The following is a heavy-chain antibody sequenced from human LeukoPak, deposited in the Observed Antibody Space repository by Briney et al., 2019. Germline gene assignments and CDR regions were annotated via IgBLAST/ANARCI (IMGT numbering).Heavy chain of an antibody. D-gene: IGHD3-22*01. J-gene: IGHJ4*02. Sequence: GGSLRLSCAASGFTFSSYAMHWVRQAPGKGLEWVAVISYDGSNKYYADSVKGRFTISRDNSKNTLYLQMNSLRAEDTAVYYCARATSSGYYYRFDYWGQGTLVTVSS. CDR3: ARATSSGYYYRFDY. CDR1: GFTFSSYA. V-gene: IGHV3-30-3*01. CDR2: ISYDGSNK.